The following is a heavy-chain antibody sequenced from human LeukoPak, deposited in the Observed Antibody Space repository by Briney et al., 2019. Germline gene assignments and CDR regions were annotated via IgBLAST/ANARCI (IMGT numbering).Heavy chain of an antibody. D-gene: IGHD6-19*01. CDR1: GFTFDSYA. J-gene: IGHJ4*02. V-gene: IGHV3-23*01. CDR2: VSASGAGT. CDR3: ANSGGVAVAGSFDN. Sequence: GGSLRLSCAASGFTFDSYAMTWVRQAPGKGLEWVSTVSASGAGTYFADSVKGRFTISRDNSKNTLYLQMNYLRAEDTAVYYCANSGGVAVAGSFDNWGQGTLVTASA.